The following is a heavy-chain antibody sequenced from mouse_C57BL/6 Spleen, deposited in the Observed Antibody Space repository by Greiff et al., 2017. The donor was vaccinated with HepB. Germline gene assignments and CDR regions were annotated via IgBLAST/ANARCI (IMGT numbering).Heavy chain of an antibody. CDR2: ISSGGSYT. V-gene: IGHV5-6*01. J-gene: IGHJ3*01. Sequence: EVMLVESGGDLVKPGGSLKLSCAASGFTFSSYGMSWVRQTPDKRLEWVATISSGGSYTYYPDSVKGRFTISRDNAKNTLYLQMSSLKSEDTAMYYCARQGLSPWFAYWGQGTLVTVSA. CDR1: GFTFSSYG. CDR3: ARQGLSPWFAY.